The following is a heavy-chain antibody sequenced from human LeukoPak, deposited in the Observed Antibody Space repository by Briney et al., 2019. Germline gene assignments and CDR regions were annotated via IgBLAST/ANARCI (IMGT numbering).Heavy chain of an antibody. CDR3: ARAAGGWDKYYYYYVDV. J-gene: IGHJ6*03. CDR1: GGSININNFY. Sequence: PSETLSLTCTVSGGSININNFYWVWIRHPPGKGLVCIGNMYHSSSTYHNPSLKGRVTIALDTSKNQFSLKLSSVTAADTAVYYCARAAGGWDKYYYYYVDVWGKGTTVTVSS. V-gene: IGHV4-39*07. D-gene: IGHD1-26*01. CDR2: MYHSSST.